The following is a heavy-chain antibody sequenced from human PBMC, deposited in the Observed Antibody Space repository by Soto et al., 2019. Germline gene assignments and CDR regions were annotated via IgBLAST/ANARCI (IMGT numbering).Heavy chain of an antibody. CDR3: ARLPYDFWSGYQPDTSSFFDY. V-gene: IGHV4-39*01. D-gene: IGHD3-3*01. CDR2: IYYSGST. J-gene: IGHJ4*02. Sequence: SETLSLTCTVSGGSISSSIYYWGWIRQPPGKGLEWIGSIYYSGSTYYNPSLKSRVTISVDTSKNQFSLKLSSVTAADTAVYYCARLPYDFWSGYQPDTSSFFDYWGQGTLVTVSS. CDR1: GGSISSSIYY.